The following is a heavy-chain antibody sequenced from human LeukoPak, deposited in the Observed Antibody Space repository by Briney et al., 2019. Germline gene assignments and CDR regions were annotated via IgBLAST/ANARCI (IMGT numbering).Heavy chain of an antibody. Sequence: ASVKVSCKASGYTFTDYFVHWVRQAPGQGLEWMGWINPNSGGTNYAQKFQGRVTMTRDTSISTAYMELSRLRSDDTAVYYCASEFGSYYRWFDPWGQGTLVTVSS. CDR1: GYTFTDYF. CDR2: INPNSGGT. D-gene: IGHD1-26*01. CDR3: ASEFGSYYRWFDP. V-gene: IGHV1-2*02. J-gene: IGHJ5*02.